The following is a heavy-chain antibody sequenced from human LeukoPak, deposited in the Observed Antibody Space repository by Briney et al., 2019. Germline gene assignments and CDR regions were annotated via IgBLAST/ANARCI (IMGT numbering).Heavy chain of an antibody. Sequence: GGSLRLSCAASGFTFSSYTMGWVRQAPGKGLVWVSRINSDGSSTNYADPVKGRFTISRDNAKKTLYLQMNSLRAEDTAVYHCATQIFGVVYWGQGTLVTVSS. V-gene: IGHV3-74*01. CDR3: ATQIFGVVY. D-gene: IGHD3-3*01. CDR1: GFTFSSYT. CDR2: INSDGSST. J-gene: IGHJ4*02.